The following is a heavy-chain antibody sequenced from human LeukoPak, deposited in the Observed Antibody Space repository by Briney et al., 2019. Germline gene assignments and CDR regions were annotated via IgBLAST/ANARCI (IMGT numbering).Heavy chain of an antibody. V-gene: IGHV4-34*01. J-gene: IGHJ6*03. CDR3: ARGSCSGGSCYLYNYYHYMDV. CDR2: INHSGST. Sequence: PSETLSLTCAVYGVSFSAYYWSWIRQPPGKGLEWMGEINHSGSTKYNPSLKSRATISVDTSKKQFSLKLSSLTAADTAVYNCARGSCSGGSCYLYNYYHYMDVWGKGTTVTVSS. CDR1: GVSFSAYY. D-gene: IGHD2-15*01.